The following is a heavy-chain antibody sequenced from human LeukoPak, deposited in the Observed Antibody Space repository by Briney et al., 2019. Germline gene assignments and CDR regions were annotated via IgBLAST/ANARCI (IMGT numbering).Heavy chain of an antibody. CDR3: ARQLGDRLLFDY. CDR1: GGSINSGNYY. D-gene: IGHD2-21*01. V-gene: IGHV4-39*07. Sequence: SSETLSLTCSVSGGSINSGNYYWGWIRQPPGKGLEWIGSISYSGNTYYNPSLKSRVTISVDTSRNQFSLKLSSVTAADTAVYYCARQLGDRLLFDYWGQGTLVTVSS. J-gene: IGHJ4*02. CDR2: ISYSGNT.